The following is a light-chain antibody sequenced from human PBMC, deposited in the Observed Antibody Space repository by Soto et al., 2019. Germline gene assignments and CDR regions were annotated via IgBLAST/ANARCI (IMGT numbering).Light chain of an antibody. J-gene: IGKJ3*01. Sequence: EMIMTQSPATLSVSPGERATLSCRASQSVSSNLAWYQQRPGRAPRLLIYGASTRATGIPARFSGSGSGTEFTLTIRSLQSEDFAIYYCQQYNKWPLFTFGPGTRVDF. CDR2: GAS. V-gene: IGKV3-15*01. CDR3: QQYNKWPLFT. CDR1: QSVSSN.